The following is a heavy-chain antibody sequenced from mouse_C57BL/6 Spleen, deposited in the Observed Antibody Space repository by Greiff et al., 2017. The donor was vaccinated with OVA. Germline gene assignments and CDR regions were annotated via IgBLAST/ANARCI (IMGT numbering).Heavy chain of an antibody. Sequence: VQRVESGPGLVQPSQSLSITCTVSGFSLTSYGVHWVRQSPGKGLEWLGVIWSGGSTDYNAAFISRLSISTDNSKSHVFFKMNSLQADDTAIYYCARKDGSSFYAMDYWGQGTAVTVSS. CDR1: GFSLTSYG. V-gene: IGHV2-2*01. CDR3: ARKDGSSFYAMDY. J-gene: IGHJ4*01. CDR2: IWSGGST. D-gene: IGHD1-1*01.